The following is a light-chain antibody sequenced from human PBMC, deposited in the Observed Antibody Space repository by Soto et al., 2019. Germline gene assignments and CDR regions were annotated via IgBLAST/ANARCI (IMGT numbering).Light chain of an antibody. J-gene: IGKJ1*01. Sequence: EIVLTQSPGALSLSPGERATLSCRASQSVPKNYLAWYQQKPGQAPRLLIYGPSSRATGIPDRFSGSGSGTDFTLSISRLEPEDFAVYYCQQYATSPQTFGQGTKVEIK. CDR3: QQYATSPQT. CDR2: GPS. V-gene: IGKV3-20*01. CDR1: QSVPKNY.